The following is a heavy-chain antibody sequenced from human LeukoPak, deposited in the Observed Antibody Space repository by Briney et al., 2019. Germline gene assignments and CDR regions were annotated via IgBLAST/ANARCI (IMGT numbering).Heavy chain of an antibody. CDR2: VSGSGHKT. CDR3: VKGARVYYYGSESYRDWFDP. CDR1: GFNFSTYD. D-gene: IGHD3-10*01. J-gene: IGHJ5*02. V-gene: IGHV3-23*01. Sequence: PGGSLRLSCAASGFNFSTYDMAWVRQSPGKGLEWISAVSGSGHKTYYAESVKGRFTISRDNSNNMLNLQMSSLRVEDTAVYYCVKGARVYYYGSESYRDWFDPWGQGTLVTVSA.